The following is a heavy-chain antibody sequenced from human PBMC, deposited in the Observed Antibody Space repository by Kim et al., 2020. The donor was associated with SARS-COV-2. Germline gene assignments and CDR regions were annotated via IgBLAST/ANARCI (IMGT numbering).Heavy chain of an antibody. CDR3: ARDFVSIAAAPNAFDI. J-gene: IGHJ3*02. CDR1: GGSISSSNW. D-gene: IGHD6-13*01. V-gene: IGHV4-4*02. CDR2: IYHSGST. Sequence: SETLSLTCAVSGGSISSSNWWSWVRQPPGKGLEWIGEIYHSGSTNYNPSLKSRVTISVDKSKNQFSLKLSSVTAADTAVYYCARDFVSIAAAPNAFDIWGQGTMVTVSS.